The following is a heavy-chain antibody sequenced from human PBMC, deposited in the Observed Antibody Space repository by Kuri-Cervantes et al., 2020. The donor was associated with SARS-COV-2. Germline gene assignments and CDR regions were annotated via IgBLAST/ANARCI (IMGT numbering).Heavy chain of an antibody. V-gene: IGHV1-2*02. CDR1: GYTFTGYY. J-gene: IGHJ5*02. Sequence: ASVKVSCKASGYTFTGYYMHWVRQAPGQGLEWMGWISPNSGGTNYAQEFQGRVTMTEDTSTDTAYMELSSLRSEDTAVYYCATGIAVGTQNWFDPWGQGTLVTVSS. CDR2: ISPNSGGT. CDR3: ATGIAVGTQNWFDP. D-gene: IGHD6-19*01.